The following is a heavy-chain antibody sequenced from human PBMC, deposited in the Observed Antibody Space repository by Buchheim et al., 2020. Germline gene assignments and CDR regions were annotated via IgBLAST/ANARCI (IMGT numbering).Heavy chain of an antibody. J-gene: IGHJ4*02. Sequence: QVQLLQSGAEVKRPGSSVKVSCKVSGGTFTAFAINWVRLAPGQGLEWMGGIIPMFGSPNYAPKFQDRLTISVDTSTSTAYMDLNRLTSEDTAFYFCAQLTSSNDWGQGTL. CDR2: IIPMFGSP. D-gene: IGHD1-1*01. CDR3: AQLTSSND. CDR1: GGTFTAFA. V-gene: IGHV1-69*06.